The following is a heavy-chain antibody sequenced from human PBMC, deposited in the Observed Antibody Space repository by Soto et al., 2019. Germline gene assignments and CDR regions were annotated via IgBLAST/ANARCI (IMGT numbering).Heavy chain of an antibody. CDR3: ARDDGCSSSSCYLDV. CDR2: IYPIGST. CDR1: GGSIVTGDYS. Sequence: SETLSLTCTVSGGSIVTGDYSWNWIRQPPGKGPEWVGYIYPIGSTHYNPSLKSRLNISMDTSKNQLSLRLSSVTAADTAVYYCARDDGCSSSSCYLDVWGQGTTVTVSS. J-gene: IGHJ6*02. D-gene: IGHD2-2*01. V-gene: IGHV4-30-4*01.